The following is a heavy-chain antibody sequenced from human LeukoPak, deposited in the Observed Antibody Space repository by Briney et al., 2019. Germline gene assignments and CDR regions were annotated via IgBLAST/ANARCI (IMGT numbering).Heavy chain of an antibody. Sequence: ASVKVSCKASGYTFTGYDMHWVRQAPGQGLEWMGWINPNSGGTRYAQKFQGRVTMTWDTSTSTVYMEVSSLRSEDTAVYYCARLADYDSSGYLSYWGQGTLVTVSS. V-gene: IGHV1-2*02. J-gene: IGHJ4*02. CDR2: INPNSGGT. D-gene: IGHD3-22*01. CDR3: ARLADYDSSGYLSY. CDR1: GYTFTGYD.